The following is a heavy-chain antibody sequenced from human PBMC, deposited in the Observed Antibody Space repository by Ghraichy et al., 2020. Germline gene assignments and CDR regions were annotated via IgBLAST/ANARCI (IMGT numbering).Heavy chain of an antibody. CDR2: IKQDGTEK. J-gene: IGHJ6*02. V-gene: IGHV3-7*01. CDR3: AKNIVATGKNLYYYYGMDV. D-gene: IGHD5-12*01. Sequence: GSLRLSCAASGFTFSGYWMSWVRPAPGKGLEWVASIKQDGTEKIYVDSVKGRFTISRDNARNSLYLQLNSLRAEDTAMYYCAKNIVATGKNLYYYYGMDVWGQGTTVTVSS. CDR1: GFTFSGYW.